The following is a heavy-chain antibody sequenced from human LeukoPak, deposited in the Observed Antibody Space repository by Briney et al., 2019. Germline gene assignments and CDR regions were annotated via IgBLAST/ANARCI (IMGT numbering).Heavy chain of an antibody. CDR3: ARVTVAMDHDY. CDR1: GLTFSSYS. J-gene: IGHJ4*02. V-gene: IGHV3-48*01. CDR2: ITSSGRTM. D-gene: IGHD6-19*01. Sequence: GGSLRLSCAASGLTFSSYSMSWVRQAPGKGLEWVSYITSSGRTMYYADSVRGRFTISRDNAKNSLYLQMNSLRGEDTAVYYCARVTVAMDHDYWGQGTLVTISP.